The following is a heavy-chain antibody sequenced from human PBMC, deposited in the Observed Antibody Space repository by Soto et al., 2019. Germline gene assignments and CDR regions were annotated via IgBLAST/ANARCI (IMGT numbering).Heavy chain of an antibody. CDR3: ARQSGVENDYSNYAIAY. D-gene: IGHD4-4*01. CDR1: GYTFTSYA. J-gene: IGHJ4*02. V-gene: IGHV1-3*01. Sequence: ASLKVSCKASGYTFTSYAMHWVRQAPGQRLEWMGWINAGNSNTKYSQKFQGRFTITRDTSASTAYMELSSLRSEDAAVYYCARQSGVENDYSNYAIAYWGQGTLVTVSS. CDR2: INAGNSNT.